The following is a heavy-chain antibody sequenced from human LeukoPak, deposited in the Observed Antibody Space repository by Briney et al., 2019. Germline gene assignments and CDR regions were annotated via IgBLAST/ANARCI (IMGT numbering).Heavy chain of an antibody. J-gene: IGHJ6*02. D-gene: IGHD5-18*01. Sequence: GGSLRLSCAASGFTFSDYYMSWIRQAPGKGLEWVSYISSSGSTIYYADSVKGRFTISRDNGKNSLYLQMDSLRAEDTAVYYCARDRGYSYGTNYYYYGMDVWGQGTTVTVSS. CDR1: GFTFSDYY. CDR2: ISSSGSTI. CDR3: ARDRGYSYGTNYYYYGMDV. V-gene: IGHV3-11*01.